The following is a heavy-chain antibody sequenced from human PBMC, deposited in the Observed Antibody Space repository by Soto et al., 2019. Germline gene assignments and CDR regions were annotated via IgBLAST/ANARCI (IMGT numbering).Heavy chain of an antibody. Sequence: EVQLVESGGGLVKPGGSLRLSCAASGFTFSSYSMNWVRQAPGKGLEWVSSISSSSSYIYYADSVKGRFTISRDNAKNSLYLQMNSLRAEDTAVYYCAVSVSRCSGGSCSSGRRLPGYWGQGTLVTVSS. D-gene: IGHD2-15*01. V-gene: IGHV3-21*01. CDR2: ISSSSSYI. CDR3: AVSVSRCSGGSCSSGRRLPGY. CDR1: GFTFSSYS. J-gene: IGHJ4*02.